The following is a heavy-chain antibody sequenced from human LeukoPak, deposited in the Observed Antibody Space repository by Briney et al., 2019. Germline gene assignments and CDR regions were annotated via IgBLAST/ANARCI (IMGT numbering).Heavy chain of an antibody. V-gene: IGHV1-2*06. CDR1: GYTFTGYY. CDR2: INPNSGGT. J-gene: IGHJ5*02. Sequence: AASVKVSCKASGYTFTGYYTQWVRQAPGQGLEWMGRINPNSGGTDYAQNFQGRVTMTRDTSISTVYMELSSLKSNNTAVYYCARQGSLGTWFDPWGQGTLVTVSS. D-gene: IGHD7-27*01. CDR3: ARQGSLGTWFDP.